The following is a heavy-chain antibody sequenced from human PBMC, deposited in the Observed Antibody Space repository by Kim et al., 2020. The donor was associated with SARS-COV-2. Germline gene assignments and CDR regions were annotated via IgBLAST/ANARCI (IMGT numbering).Heavy chain of an antibody. CDR3: ARGLGYCSSTSCPI. CDR1: GGSFSGYY. CDR2: INHSGST. V-gene: IGHV4-34*01. D-gene: IGHD2-2*01. Sequence: SETLSLTCAVYGGSFSGYYWSWIRQPPGKGLEWIGEINHSGSTNYNPSLKSRVTISVDTSKNQFSLKLSSVTAADTAVYYCARGLGYCSSTSCPIWGQWTMVTVSS. J-gene: IGHJ3*02.